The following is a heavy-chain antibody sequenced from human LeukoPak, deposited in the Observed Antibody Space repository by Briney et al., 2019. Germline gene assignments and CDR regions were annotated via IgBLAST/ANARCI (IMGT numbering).Heavy chain of an antibody. CDR3: ANIASSYYDISRNYGIAV. V-gene: IGHV3-23*01. J-gene: IGHJ6*02. D-gene: IGHD3-22*01. CDR2: ISGSGGST. CDR1: GFPYSSFD. Sequence: GGSVSLLCGASGFPYSSFDVSWVRQAPGKGLEWVSAISGSGGSTYYADSVKGRFTISRDNSKNTLYLQMNRLRAEDTAVYYCANIASSYYDISRNYGIAVGGRGTTVTVSS.